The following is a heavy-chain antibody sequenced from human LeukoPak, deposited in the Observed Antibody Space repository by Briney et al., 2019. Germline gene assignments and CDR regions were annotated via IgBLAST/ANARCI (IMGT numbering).Heavy chain of an antibody. D-gene: IGHD2-2*02. Sequence: PSETLSLTCAVYGGSFNGYYWSWIRQPPGKGLEWIGEINHSGSTNYNPSLKSRVTISVDTSKNQFSLKPSSVTAADTAVYYCARGGQDIVVVPAAIPPRFDYWGQGTLVTVSS. V-gene: IGHV4-34*01. CDR1: GGSFNGYY. CDR3: ARGGQDIVVVPAAIPPRFDY. J-gene: IGHJ4*02. CDR2: INHSGST.